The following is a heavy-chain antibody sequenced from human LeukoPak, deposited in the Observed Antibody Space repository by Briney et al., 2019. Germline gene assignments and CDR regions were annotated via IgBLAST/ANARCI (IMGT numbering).Heavy chain of an antibody. CDR2: ISGSGGST. Sequence: PGGSLRLSCAASGFTFSSYTMSWVRQAPGKGLEWVSAISGSGGSTYYADSVKGRFTISRDNSKNTLYLQMNSLRAEDTAVYYCAKVGRGASTGDDYWGQGTLVTVSS. CDR1: GFTFSSYT. V-gene: IGHV3-23*01. D-gene: IGHD1-26*01. J-gene: IGHJ4*02. CDR3: AKVGRGASTGDDY.